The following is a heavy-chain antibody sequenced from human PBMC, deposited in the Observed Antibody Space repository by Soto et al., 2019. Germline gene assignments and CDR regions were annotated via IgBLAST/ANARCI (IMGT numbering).Heavy chain of an antibody. V-gene: IGHV4-34*01. D-gene: IGHD2-21*02. CDR2: INHSGST. CDR1: GGSFSGYY. J-gene: IGHJ6*02. CDR3: ARAVVVTAISYYYYGMDV. Sequence: SETLSLTCAVYGGSFSGYYWSWIRQPPGKGLEWIGEINHSGSTNYNPSLKSRVTIAVDTSKSQFSLKLSSVTAADTAVYYCARAVVVTAISYYYYGMDVWGQGTTVTVSS.